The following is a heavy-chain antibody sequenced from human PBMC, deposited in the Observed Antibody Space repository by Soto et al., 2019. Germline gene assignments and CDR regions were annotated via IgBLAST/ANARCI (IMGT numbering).Heavy chain of an antibody. CDR1: GGSIYWV. CDR2: IYYSGST. D-gene: IGHD4-4*01. V-gene: IGHV4-30-4*01. J-gene: IGHJ6*02. CDR3: ARALYSSFPRYYYYGMDV. Sequence: SETLSLTCAVSGGSIYWVGWIRQPPGKGLEWIGYIYYSGSTYYNPSLKSRVTISVDTSKNQFSLKLSSVTAADTAVYYCARALYSSFPRYYYYGMDVWGQGTTVTVSS.